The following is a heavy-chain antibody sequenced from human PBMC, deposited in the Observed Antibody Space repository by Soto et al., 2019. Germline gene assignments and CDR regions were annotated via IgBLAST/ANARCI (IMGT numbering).Heavy chain of an antibody. V-gene: IGHV3-33*01. J-gene: IGHJ4*02. Sequence: QVQLVESGGGVVQPGRFLRLSCAASGFTFSSYGMHWVRQAPGKGLEWVAVIWYDGSNKYYADSVKGRFTISRDNSKNTLYLQMNSLRAEDTAVYYCARDRIAAAGLFDYWGQGTLVTVSS. D-gene: IGHD6-13*01. CDR1: GFTFSSYG. CDR2: IWYDGSNK. CDR3: ARDRIAAAGLFDY.